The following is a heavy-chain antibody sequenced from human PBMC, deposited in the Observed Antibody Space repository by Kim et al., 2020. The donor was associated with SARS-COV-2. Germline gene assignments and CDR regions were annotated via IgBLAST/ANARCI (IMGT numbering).Heavy chain of an antibody. CDR2: ST. V-gene: IGHV3-66*04. CDR3: ESQRRSGYCH. J-gene: IGHJ4*02. D-gene: IGHD3-22*01. Sequence: STYYGDSEKGRFTISRDNSKKTLYLQMNSRRAEETAVYYCESQRRSGYCHWGQGTLVTVSS.